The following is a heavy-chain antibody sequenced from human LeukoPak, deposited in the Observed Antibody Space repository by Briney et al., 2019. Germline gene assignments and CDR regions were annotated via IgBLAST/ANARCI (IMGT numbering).Heavy chain of an antibody. Sequence: GESLKISCKGSGYRLTSYWIGWVRQMPGKDLEWMGIIYPGDSDTRYSPSFQGQVTISADKSINTAYLQWSSLKASDTAMYYCARHPLGAALEYFQHWGQGTLVTVSS. CDR1: GYRLTSYW. J-gene: IGHJ1*01. CDR2: IYPGDSDT. CDR3: ARHPLGAALEYFQH. D-gene: IGHD6-13*01. V-gene: IGHV5-51*01.